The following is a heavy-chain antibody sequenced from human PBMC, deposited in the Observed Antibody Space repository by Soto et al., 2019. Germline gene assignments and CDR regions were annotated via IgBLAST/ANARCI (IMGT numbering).Heavy chain of an antibody. CDR2: TYYRSKWYN. CDR1: GDSVSSNSAA. Sequence: SQTLSLTCAISGDSVSSNSAAWNWIRQSPSGGLEWLGRTYYRSKWYNDYAVSLKSRITINPDTSKNQFSLRLTSATAADTATYYCARGQYFSFWSGLKYYFDHWGQGAQVTVS. V-gene: IGHV6-1*01. J-gene: IGHJ4*02. D-gene: IGHD3-3*01. CDR3: ARGQYFSFWSGLKYYFDH.